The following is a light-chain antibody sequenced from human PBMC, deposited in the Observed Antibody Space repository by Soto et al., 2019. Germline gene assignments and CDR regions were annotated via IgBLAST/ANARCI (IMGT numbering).Light chain of an antibody. V-gene: IGKV3-11*01. CDR1: QSVSRS. CDR3: QQRSNCPIT. J-gene: IGKJ5*01. CDR2: DAS. Sequence: EIVLTQSPATLSLSPGERATLFCRASQSVSRSLAWYQQKPGQAPRLLIYDASNRATGIPARFSGSGSGTDFTLTISSPEPEDFAVYYCQQRSNCPITFGQGTRLEIK.